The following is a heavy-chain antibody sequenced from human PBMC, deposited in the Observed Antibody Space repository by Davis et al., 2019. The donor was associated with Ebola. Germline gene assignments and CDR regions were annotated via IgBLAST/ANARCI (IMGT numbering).Heavy chain of an antibody. CDR2: ITKGSDAI. J-gene: IGHJ4*02. D-gene: IGHD4-11*01. CDR3: ARDYIFAFDF. Sequence: PGGSLRLSCAASGSVFSDFSMNWVRQAPGKGLEWITYITKGSDAIHYADSVKGRFTVSRDNAKNSVFLQMNSLRDEDSAVYYCARDYIFAFDFWGQGTQVTVSS. V-gene: IGHV3-48*02. CDR1: GSVFSDFS.